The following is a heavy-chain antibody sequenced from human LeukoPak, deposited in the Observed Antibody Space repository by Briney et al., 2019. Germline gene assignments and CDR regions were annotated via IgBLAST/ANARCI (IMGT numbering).Heavy chain of an antibody. CDR3: ARDQEQQLVPDAFDI. D-gene: IGHD6-13*01. CDR2: ISSSSSYI. V-gene: IGHV3-21*01. J-gene: IGHJ3*02. Sequence: GGSLRLSCAASGFTFRSYSMYWVRQAPGKGLEWVSSISSSSSYIYYADSVKGRFTISRDNAKNSLYLQMNSLRAEDTAVYYCARDQEQQLVPDAFDIWGQGTMVTVSS. CDR1: GFTFRSYS.